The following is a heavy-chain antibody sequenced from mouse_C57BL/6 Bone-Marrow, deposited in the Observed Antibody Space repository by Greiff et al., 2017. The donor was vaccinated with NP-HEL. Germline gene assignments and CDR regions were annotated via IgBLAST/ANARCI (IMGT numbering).Heavy chain of an antibody. CDR1: GFTFSSYA. Sequence: EVHLVESGGGLVKPGGSLKLSCAASGFTFSSYAMSWVRQTPEKRLEWVATISDGGSYTYYPDIVKGRFTISRDNAKNNLYLQMSHLKSEDTAMYYCARERGIWDYWGQGTTLTVSS. CDR3: ARERGIWDY. CDR2: ISDGGSYT. J-gene: IGHJ2*01. V-gene: IGHV5-4*01.